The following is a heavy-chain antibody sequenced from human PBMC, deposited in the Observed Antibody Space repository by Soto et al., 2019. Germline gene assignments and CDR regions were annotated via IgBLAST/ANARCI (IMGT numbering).Heavy chain of an antibody. V-gene: IGHV1-24*01. CDR1: GYTVTDLS. J-gene: IGHJ4*02. CDR3: ATDLWFGKLYGDY. D-gene: IGHD3-10*01. CDR2: FDPELNKK. Sequence: GASVKVPCKVSGYTVTDLSMHWVRQAPGKGLEWMGGFDPELNKKIYAQKFQGRVTMTEDTSTDTAYMELSSLRSEDTAVYYCATDLWFGKLYGDYWGQGTPVTVSS.